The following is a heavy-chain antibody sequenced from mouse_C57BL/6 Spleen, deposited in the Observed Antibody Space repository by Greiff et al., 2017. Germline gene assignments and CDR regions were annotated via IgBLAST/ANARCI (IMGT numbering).Heavy chain of an antibody. CDR3: AREGYYGSSSFAY. J-gene: IGHJ3*01. CDR1: GYTFTDYY. V-gene: IGHV1-76*01. D-gene: IGHD1-1*01. CDR2: IYPGSGNT. Sequence: QVQLKQSGAELVRPGASVKLSCKASGYTFTDYYINWVKQRPGQGLEWIARIYPGSGNTYYNEKFKGKATLTAEKSSSTAYMQLSSLTSEDSAVYFGAREGYYGSSSFAYWGQGTLVTVSA.